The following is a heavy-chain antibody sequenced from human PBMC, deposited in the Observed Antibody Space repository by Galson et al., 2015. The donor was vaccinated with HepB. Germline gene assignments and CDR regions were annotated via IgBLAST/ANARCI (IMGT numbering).Heavy chain of an antibody. Sequence: SVKVSCKASGGTFSTYTVSWVRQAPGQGLEWMGGFIPIFGTGNYAQKLQGRVTITADDTADESTTTVYMELSSLRSEDTAVYYCAATHNWGKDYWGQGTLVIVSS. V-gene: IGHV1-69*13. D-gene: IGHD7-27*01. CDR2: FIPIFGTG. CDR3: AATHNWGKDY. CDR1: GGTFSTYT. J-gene: IGHJ4*02.